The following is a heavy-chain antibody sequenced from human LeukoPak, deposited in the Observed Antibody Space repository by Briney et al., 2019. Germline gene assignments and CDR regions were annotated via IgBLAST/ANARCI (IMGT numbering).Heavy chain of an antibody. D-gene: IGHD2-15*01. Sequence: ASVKVSCKASGYTFTNYYLRWVRQAPGQGLEWMGFINPGGGSTSYAQKFQGRVTMTRATSTSTVYTELSSLRSDDTAVYYCARNAASGLDYWGQGTLVTVSS. CDR2: INPGGGST. CDR1: GYTFTNYY. V-gene: IGHV1-46*01. CDR3: ARNAASGLDY. J-gene: IGHJ4*02.